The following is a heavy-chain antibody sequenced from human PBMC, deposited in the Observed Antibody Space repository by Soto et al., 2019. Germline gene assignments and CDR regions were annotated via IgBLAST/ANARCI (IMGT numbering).Heavy chain of an antibody. J-gene: IGHJ4*02. CDR3: ARLGGIVDTGTWIQ. Sequence: PGESLKISCKASGYRFSTYWIGWVRQRPGKGPEWMAIIYPGDSDTRENPSLQGQVTISADKSSNTVHLQWRSLKASDTAIYYCARLGGIVDTGTWIQWGQGTPVTVSS. V-gene: IGHV5-51*01. CDR2: IYPGDSDT. CDR1: GYRFSTYW. D-gene: IGHD1-26*01.